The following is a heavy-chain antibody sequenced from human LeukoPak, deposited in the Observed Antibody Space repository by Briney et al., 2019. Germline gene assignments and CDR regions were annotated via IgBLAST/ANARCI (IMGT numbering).Heavy chain of an antibody. J-gene: IGHJ4*02. CDR2: IRSKAYGGTT. D-gene: IGHD5-18*01. CDR3: TRDPIGYGYYFDF. CDR1: GFTFGDYA. V-gene: IGHV3-49*03. Sequence: GGTLRLSCTASGFTFGDYAMSWFRQAPGKGLEWVGFIRSKAYGGTTEYAATVKGRFTISSDDSKRIAYLQMNRLNTEDAAVYYCTRDPIGYGYYFDFWGQGTVVTVSS.